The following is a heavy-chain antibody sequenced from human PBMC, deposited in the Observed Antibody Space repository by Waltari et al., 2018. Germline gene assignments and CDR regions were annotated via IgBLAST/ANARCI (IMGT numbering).Heavy chain of an antibody. J-gene: IGHJ4*02. Sequence: QLHLQESGPGLVKPSETLSLTCSVSGDSISGSNFYWGWIRQPPGKGLEWIGIIWLGTMYLSGSTYYNPSLMGRVTISVDTSKNQLFLHLTSVTAADTSVYFCLRRATGQPPRDWCQGTLVTVSS. CDR2: IWLGTMYLSGST. V-gene: IGHV4-39*01. CDR1: GDSISGSNFY. D-gene: IGHD5-12*01. CDR3: LRRATGQPPRD.